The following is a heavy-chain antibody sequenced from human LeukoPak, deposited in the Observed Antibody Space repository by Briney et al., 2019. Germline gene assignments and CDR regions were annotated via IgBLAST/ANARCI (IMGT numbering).Heavy chain of an antibody. CDR3: ARANSDWYRALDS. Sequence: GGSLRLSCAASGFTFKTYSMNWVRQAPGKGLEWVAYISGSSSTRYYADSVKGRFTISRDNAKNSLSLQMDSLRAEDTAVYYCARANSDWYRALDSWGQGTLVSVSS. V-gene: IGHV3-48*01. J-gene: IGHJ4*02. CDR1: GFTFKTYS. CDR2: ISGSSSTR. D-gene: IGHD6-19*01.